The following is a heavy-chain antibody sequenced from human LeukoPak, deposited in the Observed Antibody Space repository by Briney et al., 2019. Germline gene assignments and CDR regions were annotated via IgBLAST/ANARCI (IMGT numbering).Heavy chain of an antibody. D-gene: IGHD5-12*01. CDR2: ISYDGSNK. Sequence: GGSLRLSCAGSGFTLSGYGMHWVRQAPGKGLEWVAVISYDGSNKYYVDSVKGRFTISRDNSKNTLYLQMNSLRAEDTAVYYCAKDRGVATIILGYYFDYWGQGTLVTVSS. V-gene: IGHV3-30*18. CDR3: AKDRGVATIILGYYFDY. CDR1: GFTLSGYG. J-gene: IGHJ4*02.